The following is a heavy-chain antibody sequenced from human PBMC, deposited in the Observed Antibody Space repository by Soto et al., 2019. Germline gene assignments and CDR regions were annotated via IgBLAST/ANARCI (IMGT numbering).Heavy chain of an antibody. D-gene: IGHD3-22*01. J-gene: IGHJ4*02. CDR3: AVVVITTSDY. CDR2: ISAYNGNT. V-gene: IGHV1-18*01. Sequence: ASVKVSCKASGYTFTSYGISWVRQAPGQGLEWMGWISAYNGNTDYAQKLQGRVTMTTDTSTSTANMELRSLRSDDTAVYYCAVVVITTSDYWGQGTLVTVSS. CDR1: GYTFTSYG.